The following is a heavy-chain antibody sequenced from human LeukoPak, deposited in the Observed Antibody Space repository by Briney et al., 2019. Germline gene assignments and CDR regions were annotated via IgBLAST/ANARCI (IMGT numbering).Heavy chain of an antibody. D-gene: IGHD6-19*01. CDR3: ARAAVQNSNFDY. Sequence: SETLSLTCAVYGGSFSGYYWSWIRQPPGKGLEWIGEINHSGSTNYNPSLKSPVTISVDTSKKQFSLKLSSVTAADTAVYYCARAAVQNSNFDYWGQGTLVTVSS. V-gene: IGHV4-34*01. J-gene: IGHJ4*02. CDR1: GGSFSGYY. CDR2: INHSGST.